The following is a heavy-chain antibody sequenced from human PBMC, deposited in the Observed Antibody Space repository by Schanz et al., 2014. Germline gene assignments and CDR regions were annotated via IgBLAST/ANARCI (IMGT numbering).Heavy chain of an antibody. D-gene: IGHD3-10*01. J-gene: IGHJ6*02. Sequence: QAQLVESGGGVVQPGGSLRLSCAASGFRLSTYGMHWVRQAPGKGLEWVAFIGHDGSDKFYADSVKGRLTISRDNSKNKTSLEMESLRADDTALYHCAKSPGVAVRGLQMDVWGQGTMVSVSS. V-gene: IGHV3-30*02. CDR3: AKSPGVAVRGLQMDV. CDR1: GFRLSTYG. CDR2: IGHDGSDK.